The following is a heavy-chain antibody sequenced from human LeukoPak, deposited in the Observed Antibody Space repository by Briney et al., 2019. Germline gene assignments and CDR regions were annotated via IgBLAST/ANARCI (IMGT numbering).Heavy chain of an antibody. V-gene: IGHV3-30*18. CDR2: ISYDGSNK. Sequence: GGSLRLSCAASGFTFSSYGMHWVRQAPGKGLEWVAVISYDGSNKYYADSVKGRFTTSRDNSKNTLYLQMNSLRAEDTAVYYCAKDGGSYYSDLYFDYWGQGTLVTVSS. CDR3: AKDGGSYYSDLYFDY. J-gene: IGHJ4*02. D-gene: IGHD1-26*01. CDR1: GFTFSSYG.